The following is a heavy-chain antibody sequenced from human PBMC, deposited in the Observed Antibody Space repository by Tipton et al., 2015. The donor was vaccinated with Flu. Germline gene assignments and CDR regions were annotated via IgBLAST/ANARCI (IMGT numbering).Heavy chain of an antibody. V-gene: IGHV3-30*03. J-gene: IGHJ4*02. Sequence: LSLTCAASGFTFSSYGMHWVRQAPGKGLEWVAVISYDGSNKYYADSVKGRFTISRDNSKNTLYLQMNSLRAEDTAVYYCAISSSWSPDYWGQGTLVTVSS. D-gene: IGHD6-13*01. CDR2: ISYDGSNK. CDR3: AISSSWSPDY. CDR1: GFTFSSYG.